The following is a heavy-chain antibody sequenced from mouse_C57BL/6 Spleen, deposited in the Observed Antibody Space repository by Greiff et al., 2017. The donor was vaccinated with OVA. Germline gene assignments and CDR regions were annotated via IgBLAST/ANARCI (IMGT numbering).Heavy chain of an antibody. J-gene: IGHJ4*01. D-gene: IGHD4-1*01. CDR1: GYAFSSYW. CDR2: IYPGDGDT. Sequence: QVQLQQSGAELVKPGASVKISCKASGYAFSSYWMNWVKQRPGKGLEWIGQIYPGDGDTNYNGKFKGKATLTADKSSSTAYMQLSSLTSEDSAVYFCAREEDGTGAMDYWGQGTSVTVSS. CDR3: AREEDGTGAMDY. V-gene: IGHV1-80*01.